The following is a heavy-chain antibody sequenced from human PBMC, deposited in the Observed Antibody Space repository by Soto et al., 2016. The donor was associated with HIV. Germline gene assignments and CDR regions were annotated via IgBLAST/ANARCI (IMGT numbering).Heavy chain of an antibody. CDR2: VSYSGRT. CDR1: RGSISSTSHY. CDR3: VRISFDYYYGVISGDLTS. V-gene: IGHV4-39*02. J-gene: IGHJ4*02. Sequence: QLQLQESGPGLVKPSETLSLICNVSRGSISSTSHYWGWVRQPPGKGLQWIGSVSYSGRTFYTPSLNSRITISADTSRNHFSLNLTSMTAADTAVYYCVRISFDYYYGVISGDLTSWGQGTPWSPSP. D-gene: IGHD2-8*01.